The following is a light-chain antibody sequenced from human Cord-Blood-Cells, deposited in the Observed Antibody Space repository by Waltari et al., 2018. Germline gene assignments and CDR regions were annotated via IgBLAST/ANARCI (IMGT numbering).Light chain of an antibody. CDR3: QQRSNWPPGGT. CDR2: DAS. Sequence: EIVLTQSPATLSLSPGERATFSCRASQSVSSYLAWYQQKPGQAPRLLIYDASNRATGIPARFRGSGSGTDFTLTISSLEPEDFAVYYCQQRSNWPPGGTFGPGTKVDIK. J-gene: IGKJ3*01. CDR1: QSVSSY. V-gene: IGKV3-11*01.